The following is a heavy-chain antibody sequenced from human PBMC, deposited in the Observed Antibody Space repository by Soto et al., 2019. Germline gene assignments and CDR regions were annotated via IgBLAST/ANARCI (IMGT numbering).Heavy chain of an antibody. Sequence: QVQLVQSGAEVKKPGSSVKVSCKASGGTFSSYAISWVRQAPGQGLEWMGGIIPIFGTANYAQKFQGRVTITADESTSTAYMGLSSLRSEDTAVYYCAREVERGYSGYDYGRPRVDYFDYWGQGTLVTVSS. D-gene: IGHD5-12*01. J-gene: IGHJ4*02. V-gene: IGHV1-69*01. CDR3: AREVERGYSGYDYGRPRVDYFDY. CDR2: IIPIFGTA. CDR1: GGTFSSYA.